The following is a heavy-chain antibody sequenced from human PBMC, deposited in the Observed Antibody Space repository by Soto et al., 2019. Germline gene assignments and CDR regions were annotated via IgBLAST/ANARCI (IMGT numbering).Heavy chain of an antibody. CDR1: GYSFSSYG. CDR2: IRPYNGDT. J-gene: IGHJ6*03. Sequence: QAQPVQSGSEVKRPGASVKVSCKASGYSFSSYGIVWVRQAPGQGLEWMGWIRPYNGDTNSAQKFQGRVTLTTDTSTSTAYMELRSLRYDDTAVYYCARRAEDHYFYYMGVWGKGTTVTVSS. D-gene: IGHD1-26*01. CDR3: ARRAEDHYFYYMGV. V-gene: IGHV1-18*01.